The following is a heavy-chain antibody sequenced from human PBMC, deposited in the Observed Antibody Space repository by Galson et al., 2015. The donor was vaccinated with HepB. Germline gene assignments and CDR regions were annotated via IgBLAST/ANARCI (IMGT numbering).Heavy chain of an antibody. CDR1: GYTFTGYY. Sequence: SVKVSCKASGYTFTGYYMHWVRQAPGQGLEWMGWINPNSGGTNYAQKFQGRVTMTRDTSISTAYMELSRLRSDDTAVYYCARGASRDTAMVRYYYYGMDVWGQGTTVTVSS. V-gene: IGHV1-2*02. CDR3: ARGASRDTAMVRYYYYGMDV. CDR2: INPNSGGT. D-gene: IGHD5-18*01. J-gene: IGHJ6*02.